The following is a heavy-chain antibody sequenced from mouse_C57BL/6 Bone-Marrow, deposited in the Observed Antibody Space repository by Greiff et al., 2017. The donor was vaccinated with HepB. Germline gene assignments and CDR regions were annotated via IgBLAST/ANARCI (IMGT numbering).Heavy chain of an antibody. CDR2: IYPRSGNT. V-gene: IGHV1-81*01. J-gene: IGHJ3*01. CDR1: GYTFTSYG. D-gene: IGHD1-1*01. Sequence: VQLQQSGAELARPGASVKLSCKASGYTFTSYGISWVKQRTGQGLEWIGEIYPRSGNTYYNEKFKGKATLTADKSSSTAYMELRSLTSEDSAVYFCARSGGHYYGSSPWFAYRGQGRLVTVSA. CDR3: ARSGGHYYGSSPWFAY.